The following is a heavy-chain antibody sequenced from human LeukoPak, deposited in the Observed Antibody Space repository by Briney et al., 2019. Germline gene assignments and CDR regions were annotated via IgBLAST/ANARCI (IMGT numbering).Heavy chain of an antibody. V-gene: IGHV1-2*02. CDR3: ARGAYYDYVWGSYRPEGFDY. D-gene: IGHD3-16*02. J-gene: IGHJ4*02. Sequence: ASVKVSCKASGYTFTCYYMHWVRQAPGQGLAWMGWINPNSGGTNYAQKFQGRVTMTRDTSISTAYMELSRLRSDDTAVYYCARGAYYDYVWGSYRPEGFDYWGQGTLVTVSS. CDR1: GYTFTCYY. CDR2: INPNSGGT.